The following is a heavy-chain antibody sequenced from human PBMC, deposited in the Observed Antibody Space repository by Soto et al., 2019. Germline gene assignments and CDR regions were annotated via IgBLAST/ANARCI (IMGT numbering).Heavy chain of an antibody. V-gene: IGHV1-18*04. J-gene: IGHJ4*02. CDR1: GYTFRSHG. CDR2: ISANNGNT. CDR3: ARGGGYCSGGNCYSLDY. D-gene: IGHD2-15*01. Sequence: QAQLVQSGAEVKKPGASVKVSCKASGYTFRSHGITWVRQAPGQGLEWMGWISANNGNTYYARKLQGRVTMTTDTSTSTAYMELRSLKSDDTAVYYCARGGGYCSGGNCYSLDYWGQGTLVSVSS.